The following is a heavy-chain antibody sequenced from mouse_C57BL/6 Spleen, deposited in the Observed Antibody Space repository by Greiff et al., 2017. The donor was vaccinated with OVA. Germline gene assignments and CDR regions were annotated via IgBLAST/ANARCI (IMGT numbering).Heavy chain of an antibody. J-gene: IGHJ3*01. CDR2: ISSGSSTI. CDR3: ANDGYYWFAY. CDR1: GFTFSDYG. V-gene: IGHV5-17*01. Sequence: EVQLVESGGGLVKPGGSLKLSCAASGFTFSDYGMHWVRQAPEKGLEWVAYISSGSSTIYYADTVKGRFTISRDNAKNTLFLQMTSLRSEDTAMYYCANDGYYWFAYWGQGTLVTVSA. D-gene: IGHD2-3*01.